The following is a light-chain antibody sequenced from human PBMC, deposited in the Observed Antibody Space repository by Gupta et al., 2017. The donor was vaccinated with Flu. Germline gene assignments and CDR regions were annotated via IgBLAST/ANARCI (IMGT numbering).Light chain of an antibody. J-gene: IGKJ5*01. CDR1: QSISSY. V-gene: IGKV1-39*01. CDR2: DAS. CDR3: QQSNSTPIT. Sequence: EIQMTQTPSSLSASVGDRVTITCRASQSISSYLNWYQQKPGKAPKLLIYDASRLQSGVPSRFSGSGYGTDFTLTISRRQPEDFANYYCQQSNSTPITFGQGTQLEIK.